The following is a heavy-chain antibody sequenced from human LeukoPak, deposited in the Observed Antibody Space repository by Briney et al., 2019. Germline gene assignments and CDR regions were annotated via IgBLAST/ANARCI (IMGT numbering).Heavy chain of an antibody. V-gene: IGHV4-30-4*01. J-gene: IGHJ4*02. CDR2: IYYSGST. D-gene: IGHD3-22*01. CDR1: GGSISSGDYY. Sequence: SQTLSLTCTVSGGSISSGDYYWSWIRQPPGKGLEWNGYIYYSGSTYYNPSLKSRVTISVDTSKNQFSLKLSSVTAADTAVYYCARGDSSGYYFDYWGQGTLVTVSS. CDR3: ARGDSSGYYFDY.